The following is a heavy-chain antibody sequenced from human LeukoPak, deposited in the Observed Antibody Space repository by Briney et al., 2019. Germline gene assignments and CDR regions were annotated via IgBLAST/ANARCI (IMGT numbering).Heavy chain of an antibody. V-gene: IGHV3-33*01. Sequence: PGKSLRLSCTASGFTFSDYGMHWVRQPPRKGLEWVAIIWYDGSNKKYEDSVKGRFTISRDNSKNTLYLQMNSMRAEDTAVYYCARGVDYYENSGTIEYWGRGTRVTVSS. J-gene: IGHJ4*02. CDR2: IWYDGSNK. CDR3: ARGVDYYENSGTIEY. CDR1: GFTFSDYG. D-gene: IGHD3-22*01.